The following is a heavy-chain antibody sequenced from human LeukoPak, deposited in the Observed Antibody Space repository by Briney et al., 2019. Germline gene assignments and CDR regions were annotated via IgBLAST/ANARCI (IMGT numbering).Heavy chain of an antibody. CDR1: GFTFSGCW. CDR3: ARIRLGTFDI. V-gene: IGHV3-74*01. Sequence: GGSLRLSCAASGFTFSGCWMHWVRQAPGKGLVWVSRINFDEFTTTYADSVKGRFTISRDNSKNTLYLQMNSLRAEDTAVYYCARIRLGTFDIWGQGTMVTVSS. D-gene: IGHD4-17*01. J-gene: IGHJ3*02. CDR2: INFDEFTT.